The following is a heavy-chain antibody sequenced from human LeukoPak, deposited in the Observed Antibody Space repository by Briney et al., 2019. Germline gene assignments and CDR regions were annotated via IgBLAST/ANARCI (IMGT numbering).Heavy chain of an antibody. V-gene: IGHV1-8*01. CDR1: GYTFTSYD. Sequence: ASVKVSRKASGYTFTSYDINWVRQATGQGLEWMGWMNPNSGNTGYAQKFQGRVTMTRNTSISTAYMELSSLRSEDTAVYYCARDSQLVLYNWFDPWGQGTLVTVSS. CDR2: MNPNSGNT. CDR3: ARDSQLVLYNWFDP. J-gene: IGHJ5*02. D-gene: IGHD6-6*01.